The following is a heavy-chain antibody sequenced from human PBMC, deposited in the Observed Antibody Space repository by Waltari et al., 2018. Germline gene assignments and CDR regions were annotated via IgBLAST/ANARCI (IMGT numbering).Heavy chain of an antibody. D-gene: IGHD5-18*01. CDR1: GGSISSSSYY. CDR2: IYYSGST. V-gene: IGHV4-39*01. CDR3: ARQTWIQLWLYAFDI. Sequence: SGGSISSSSYYWGWIRQPPGKGLEWIGSIYYSGSTYYNPSLKSRVTISVDTSKNQFSLKLSSVTAADTAVYYCARQTWIQLWLYAFDIWGQGTMVTVSS. J-gene: IGHJ3*02.